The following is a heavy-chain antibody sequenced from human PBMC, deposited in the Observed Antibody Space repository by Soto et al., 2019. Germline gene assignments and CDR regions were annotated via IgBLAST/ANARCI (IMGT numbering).Heavy chain of an antibody. J-gene: IGHJ3*02. CDR3: ARVSSSPRDYGDYEGDAFDI. D-gene: IGHD4-17*01. CDR1: GFTFSSYW. Sequence: EVQLVESGGGLVQPGGSLRLSCAASGFTFSSYWMSWVRQAPGKGLEWVANIKQDGSEKYYVDSVKGRFTISRDNAKNSLYLQMNSLRAEDTAVYYCARVSSSPRDYGDYEGDAFDIWGQGTMVTVSS. CDR2: IKQDGSEK. V-gene: IGHV3-7*01.